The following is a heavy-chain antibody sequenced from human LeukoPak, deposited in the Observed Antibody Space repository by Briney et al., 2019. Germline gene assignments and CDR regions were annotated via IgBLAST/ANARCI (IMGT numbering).Heavy chain of an antibody. CDR1: GGSISSGGYY. CDR3: ARIPRIPGWWPS. V-gene: IGHV4-30-4*08. Sequence: SETLSLTCTVSGGSISSGGYYWSWIRQPPGKGLEWIGYIYYSGSTYYNPSLKSRVTISVDTSKNQFSLKLSSVTAADTAVYYCARIPRIPGWWPSWGQGTLVTVSS. J-gene: IGHJ5*02. D-gene: IGHD2-15*01. CDR2: IYYSGST.